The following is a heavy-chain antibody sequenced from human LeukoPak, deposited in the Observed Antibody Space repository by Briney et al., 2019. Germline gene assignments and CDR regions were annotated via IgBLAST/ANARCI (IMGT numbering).Heavy chain of an antibody. CDR3: AGGSTIFGVNRWFDP. V-gene: IGHV4-38-2*02. J-gene: IGHJ5*02. Sequence: PSETLSLTCTVSGYSISSGYYWGWIRQPPGKGLEWIGSIYHSGSTYYNPSLKSRVTISVDTSKNQFSLKLSSVTAADTAVYYCAGGSTIFGVNRWFDPWGQGTLVTVSS. CDR1: GYSISSGYY. D-gene: IGHD3-3*01. CDR2: IYHSGST.